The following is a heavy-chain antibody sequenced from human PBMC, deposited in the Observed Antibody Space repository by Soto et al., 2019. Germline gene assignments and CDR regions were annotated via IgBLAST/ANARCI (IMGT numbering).Heavy chain of an antibody. CDR2: ISSSSSYI. V-gene: IGHV3-21*01. CDR3: AGDDPYSSSPSYY. Sequence: PGGSLRLSCAASGFTFSSYSMNWVRQAPGKGLEWVSSISSSSSYIYYADSVKGRFTISRDNAKNSLYLQMNSLRAEDTAVYYCAGDDPYSSSPSYYWGQGTLVTVSS. J-gene: IGHJ4*02. D-gene: IGHD6-6*01. CDR1: GFTFSSYS.